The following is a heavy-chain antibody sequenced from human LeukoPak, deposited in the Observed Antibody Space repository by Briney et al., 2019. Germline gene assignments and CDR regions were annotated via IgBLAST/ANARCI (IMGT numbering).Heavy chain of an antibody. D-gene: IGHD3-22*01. CDR1: GFTFGSYW. V-gene: IGHV3-74*01. CDR2: INSDGSST. J-gene: IGHJ4*02. CDR3: ARGTYYYDSSGYYYLPY. Sequence: QPGGSLRLSCAASGFTFGSYWMHWVRQAPGKGLVWVSRINSDGSSTSYADSVKGRFTISRDNAKNTLYLQMNSLRAEDTAVYYCARGTYYYDSSGYYYLPYWGQGTLVTVSS.